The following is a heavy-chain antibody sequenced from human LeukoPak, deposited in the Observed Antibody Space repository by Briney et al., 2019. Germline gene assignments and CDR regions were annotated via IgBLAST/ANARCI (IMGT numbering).Heavy chain of an antibody. D-gene: IGHD3-3*01. CDR3: ARDNTIFGVAPGY. Sequence: GGSLRLSCAASGFTSSTMHWVRQAPGKGLEWVAVISYDGSNKYYADSVKGRFTISRDNSKNTLYLQMNSLRAEDTAVYYCARDNTIFGVAPGYWGQGTLVTVSS. V-gene: IGHV3-30-3*01. J-gene: IGHJ4*02. CDR1: GFTSST. CDR2: ISYDGSNK.